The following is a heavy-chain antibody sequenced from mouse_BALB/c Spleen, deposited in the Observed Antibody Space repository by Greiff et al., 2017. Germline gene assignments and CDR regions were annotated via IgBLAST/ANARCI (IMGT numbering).Heavy chain of an antibody. Sequence: EVKLVESGGGLVQPGGSLRLSCATSGFTFTDYYMSWVRQPPGKALEWLGFIRNKANGYTTEYSASVKGRFTISRDNSQSILYLQMNTLRAEDSATYSCARDRDGNYGAMDYWGQGTSVTVSS. CDR3: ARDRDGNYGAMDY. CDR2: IRNKANGYTT. V-gene: IGHV7-3*02. CDR1: GFTFTDYY. D-gene: IGHD2-1*01. J-gene: IGHJ4*01.